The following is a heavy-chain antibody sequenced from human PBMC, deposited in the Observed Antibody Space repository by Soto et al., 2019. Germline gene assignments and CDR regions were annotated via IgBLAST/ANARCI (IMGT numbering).Heavy chain of an antibody. CDR2: IESGGTA. CDR3: AKDLGPLKLLNYVFYGLDV. J-gene: IGHJ6*02. Sequence: LRLSFNASGLTVSSSYMSWVRQAPGMGLEWVAVIESGGTAHYADSVKGRFTISRDNPNNIIYLQLHTLRAEDTAVYYCAKDLGPLKLLNYVFYGLDVWGQGTTVTVSS. V-gene: IGHV3-53*01. CDR1: GLTVSSSY. D-gene: IGHD2-21*02.